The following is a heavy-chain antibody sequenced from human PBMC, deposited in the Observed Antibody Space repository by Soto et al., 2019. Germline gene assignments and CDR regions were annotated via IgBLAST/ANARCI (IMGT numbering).Heavy chain of an antibody. J-gene: IGHJ6*02. V-gene: IGHV3-30*04. CDR1: KFTFRTYV. Sequence: QVQLVESGGGVVQPERSQRLSCAASKFTFRTYVMHWVRQAPGKGLEWVALISFDGSNKYYADSVKGRFTISRDNSKNTMYLQMKRLRAEDTAVYYCAKEMIPMIMGGMSAMDVWGQGTTVTVSS. D-gene: IGHD3-22*01. CDR2: ISFDGSNK. CDR3: AKEMIPMIMGGMSAMDV.